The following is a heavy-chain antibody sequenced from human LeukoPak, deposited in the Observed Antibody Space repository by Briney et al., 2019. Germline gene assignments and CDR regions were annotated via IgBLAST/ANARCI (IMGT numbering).Heavy chain of an antibody. CDR1: GFSFSSYA. Sequence: PGGSLRLSCAASGFSFSSYAMSWVRQAPGKGLEWVAFIRYDRSNKYYADSVKGRFTISRDNSKNTLYLQMNSLRAEDTAVYYCARDAGTSLDYWGQGTLVSVSS. CDR2: IRYDRSNK. V-gene: IGHV3-30*02. D-gene: IGHD3-10*01. CDR3: ARDAGTSLDY. J-gene: IGHJ4*02.